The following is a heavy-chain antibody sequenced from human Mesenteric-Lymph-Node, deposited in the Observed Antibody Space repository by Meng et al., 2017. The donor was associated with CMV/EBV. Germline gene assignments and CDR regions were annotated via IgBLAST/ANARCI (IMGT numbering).Heavy chain of an antibody. D-gene: IGHD3-22*01. CDR1: PSGVG. Sequence: PSGVGVGWIRPPPGKALEWLALIYWDDDKRYSPSLKRRLTITKDTSKNQVVLTMTNMDPVDTATYYCAHNKYYYDSSGYYYFQAFDYWGQGTLVTVSS. CDR3: AHNKYYYDSSGYYYFQAFDY. CDR2: IYWDDDK. V-gene: IGHV2-5*02. J-gene: IGHJ4*02.